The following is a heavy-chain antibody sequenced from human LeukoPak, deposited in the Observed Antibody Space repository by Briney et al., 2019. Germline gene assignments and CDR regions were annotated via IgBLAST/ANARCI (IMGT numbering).Heavy chain of an antibody. D-gene: IGHD3-22*01. CDR1: GYTFISYG. CDR2: INTYNGNT. CDR3: ASHGGDSSGYYFTY. V-gene: IGHV1-18*01. J-gene: IGHJ4*02. Sequence: GASVKVSCKASGYTFISYGMSWVRQAPGRGLEWMGWINTYNGNTNYAQKLQGRVTMTTDTSTSTAYMELRSLRSDDTAVYYCASHGGDSSGYYFTYWGQGTLVTVSS.